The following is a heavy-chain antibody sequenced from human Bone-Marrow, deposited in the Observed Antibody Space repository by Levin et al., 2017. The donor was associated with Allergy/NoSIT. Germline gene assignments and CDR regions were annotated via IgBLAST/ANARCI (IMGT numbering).Heavy chain of an antibody. CDR1: IGPFSDYY. CDR3: ARQKYVTSSFNYYYYMDV. Sequence: SETLSLTCAVYIGPFSDYYWSWIRHLPGRGLEWIGEISHSGHVYYNPSLQTRVALSVDTSKNQFSLRLNSVTAADTAVYYCARQKYVTSSFNYYYYMDVWGRGTTVTVSS. CDR2: ISHSGHV. V-gene: IGHV4-34*01. J-gene: IGHJ6*03. D-gene: IGHD6-6*01.